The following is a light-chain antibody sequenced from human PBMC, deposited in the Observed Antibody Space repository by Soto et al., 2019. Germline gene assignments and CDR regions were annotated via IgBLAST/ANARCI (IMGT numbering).Light chain of an antibody. Sequence: DIQMTQSPSSLSASVGDRVTITCRASQTISTYLNWYQQNPGKAPKLLIYAASSLQSGVPSRFSGSGSGTDFTLTISSLQPEDFATYYCQQSSNLPYTFGQGTKLDIK. V-gene: IGKV1-39*01. CDR2: AAS. CDR1: QTISTY. CDR3: QQSSNLPYT. J-gene: IGKJ2*01.